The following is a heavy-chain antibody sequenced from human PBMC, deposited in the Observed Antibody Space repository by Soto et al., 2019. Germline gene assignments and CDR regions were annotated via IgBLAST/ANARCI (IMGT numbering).Heavy chain of an antibody. CDR1: GFTFSSYS. J-gene: IGHJ3*02. V-gene: IGHV3-48*02. Sequence: GGSLRLSCAASGFTFSSYSMNWVRQAPGKGLEWVSYISSSSSTIYYADSVKGRFTISRDNAKNSLYLQMNSLRDEDTAVYYCARDPIDSSGPSDAFDIWGQGTMVTVSS. CDR3: ARDPIDSSGPSDAFDI. D-gene: IGHD3-22*01. CDR2: ISSSSSTI.